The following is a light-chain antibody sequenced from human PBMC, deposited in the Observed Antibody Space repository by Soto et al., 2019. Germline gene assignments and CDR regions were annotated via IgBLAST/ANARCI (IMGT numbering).Light chain of an antibody. CDR2: GAS. Sequence: EIVLTQSPGTLSLSPGERATLSCRASQSVSSNYLAWYQQKPGQAPRVLIYGASSRATGIPYRFSGSGSGTDFTLTISRLEPEDFAVYYCQQYGSSPTWTFGHGTKVEIK. J-gene: IGKJ1*01. CDR1: QSVSSNY. CDR3: QQYGSSPTWT. V-gene: IGKV3-20*01.